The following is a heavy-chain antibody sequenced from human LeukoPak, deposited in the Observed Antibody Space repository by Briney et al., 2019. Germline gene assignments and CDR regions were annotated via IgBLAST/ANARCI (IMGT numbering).Heavy chain of an antibody. CDR3: TTGGDLYYDILTGYFFDY. CDR2: IKSKTDGGTT. V-gene: IGHV3-15*01. D-gene: IGHD3-9*01. CDR1: GFTFSNAW. J-gene: IGHJ4*02. Sequence: PGGSLRLSCAASGFTFSNAWMSWVRQAPGKGLEWVGRIKSKTDGGTTDYAAPVKGRFTISRDDSKNTLYLQMNSLKTEDTAVYYCTTGGDLYYDILTGYFFDYWGQGTLVTVSS.